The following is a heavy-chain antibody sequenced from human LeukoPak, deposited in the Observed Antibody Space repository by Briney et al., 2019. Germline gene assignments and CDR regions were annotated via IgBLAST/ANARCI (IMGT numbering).Heavy chain of an antibody. CDR3: ARASLSSLLTFDS. CDR1: GFTFSRHA. V-gene: IGHV3-21*06. D-gene: IGHD3-16*01. Sequence: SGGSLRLSCAASGFTFSRHAMNWVRQAPGKGLEWVSTTGLNSVHTLCADSVQGRFTISRDTANSSLYLLMNSLRTEDTAMYYCARASLSSLLTFDSWGQGTLVTVSS. CDR2: TGLNSVHT. J-gene: IGHJ4*02.